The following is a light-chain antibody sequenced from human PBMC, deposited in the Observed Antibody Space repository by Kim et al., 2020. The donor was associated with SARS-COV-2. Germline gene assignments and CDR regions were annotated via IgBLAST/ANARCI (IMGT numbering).Light chain of an antibody. CDR2: KNN. CDR3: AAWDDSLSGHVV. J-gene: IGLJ2*01. CDR1: SSKIGSNH. Sequence: SVTIFCSGSSSKIGSNHVYWYQQLPGTAPKLLIDKNNERPSGVPDRFSGSKSGTSASLAISGLRSEDEADYYCAAWDDSLSGHVVFGGGTQLTVL. V-gene: IGLV1-47*01.